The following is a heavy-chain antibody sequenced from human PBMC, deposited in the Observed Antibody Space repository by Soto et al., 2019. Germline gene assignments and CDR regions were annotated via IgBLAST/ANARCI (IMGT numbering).Heavy chain of an antibody. J-gene: IGHJ6*02. D-gene: IGHD6-6*01. V-gene: IGHV1-69*01. CDR2: IIPIFGTV. CDR3: ARDSLSSIATPSYYYYGMDV. Sequence: SVKVSCKASGGTFSSYAISWGRQAPGQGLEGRGGIIPIFGTVNYAQKFQGRVTITADESTSTAYMELSTLSSEDTAVYYCARDSLSSIATPSYYYYGMDVCGQGTTVTVSS. CDR1: GGTFSSYA.